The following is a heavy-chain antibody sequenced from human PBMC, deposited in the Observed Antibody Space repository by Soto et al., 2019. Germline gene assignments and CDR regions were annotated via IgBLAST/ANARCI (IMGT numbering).Heavy chain of an antibody. V-gene: IGHV3-21*01. D-gene: IGHD4-17*01. CDR3: AGVHYGVQPHRFGP. CDR1: GFTFSSYS. CDR2: ISSSSSYI. Sequence: GGSLRLSCAASGFTFSSYSMNWVRQAPGKGLEWVSSISSSSSYIYYADSVKGRFTISRDNAKNSLYLQMNSLRAEDTAVYYCAGVHYGVQPHRFGPWGQGTLVTVSS. J-gene: IGHJ5*02.